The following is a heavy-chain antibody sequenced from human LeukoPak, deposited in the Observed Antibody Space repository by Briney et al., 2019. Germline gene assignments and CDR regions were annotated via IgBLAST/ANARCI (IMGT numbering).Heavy chain of an antibody. D-gene: IGHD3-10*01. Sequence: GGSLRLSCAASGFTFNAYSMGWVRQAPGKGLEWVSSISSSSSYIYYADSLKGRFTISRDNSKNTLYLQMNSLRAEDTAVYYCARDGWFGEPRAKPSGFDYWGQGTLVTVSS. CDR2: ISSSSSYI. V-gene: IGHV3-21*01. CDR3: ARDGWFGEPRAKPSGFDY. CDR1: GFTFNAYS. J-gene: IGHJ4*02.